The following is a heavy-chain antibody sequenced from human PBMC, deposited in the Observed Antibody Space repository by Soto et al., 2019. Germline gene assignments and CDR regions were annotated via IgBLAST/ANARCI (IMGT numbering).Heavy chain of an antibody. CDR1: GGTFSKDA. D-gene: IGHD5-18*01. CDR3: TRVLGYTFEPGKTRYYAMDV. Sequence: QVQLVQSGAEVKKPGSSVTVSCKTSGGTFSKDAINWVRQAPGQGLEWMGLLIPVFGSPIYAQKFQGRIRITADESTSTAFMHLSSLRSEDTAVYYCTRVLGYTFEPGKTRYYAMDVWGQGTTVCVSS. J-gene: IGHJ6*02. V-gene: IGHV1-69*01. CDR2: LIPVFGSP.